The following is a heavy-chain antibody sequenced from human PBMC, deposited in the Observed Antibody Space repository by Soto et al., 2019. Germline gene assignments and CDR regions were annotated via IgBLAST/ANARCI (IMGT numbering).Heavy chain of an antibody. V-gene: IGHV4-39*01. CDR2: IYYSGST. CDR3: ARTLRGNYFDY. CDR1: GGSISSSSYY. J-gene: IGHJ4*02. Sequence: SETLSLTCTVSGGSISSSSYYWGWIRQPPGKGLEWIGSIYYSGSTYSNPSLKSRVTISVDTSKNQFSLKLSSVTAADTAVYYCARTLRGNYFDYWGQGTLVTVSS.